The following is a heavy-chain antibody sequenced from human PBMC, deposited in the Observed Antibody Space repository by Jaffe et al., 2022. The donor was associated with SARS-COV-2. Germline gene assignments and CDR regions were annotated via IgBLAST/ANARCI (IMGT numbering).Heavy chain of an antibody. CDR1: GFTFTVYY. CDR3: ARENSLDF. D-gene: IGHD1-26*01. Sequence: QVQLVQSGAEVKRPGASVKVSCKASGFTFTVYYIHWVRQAPGQGLEWMGWIDPNSGDTYYVQKFQGRVTMTRDTSVSTAYMELSRLRSDDTAVYYCARENSLDFWGQGTPVTVSS. J-gene: IGHJ4*02. V-gene: IGHV1-2*02. CDR2: IDPNSGDT.